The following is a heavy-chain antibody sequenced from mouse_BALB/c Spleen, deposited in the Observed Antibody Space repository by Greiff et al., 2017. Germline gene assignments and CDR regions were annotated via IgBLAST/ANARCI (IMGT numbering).Heavy chain of an antibody. CDR3: TRITTDYAMDY. CDR2: IYPGSGST. D-gene: IGHD1-1*01. CDR1: GYTFTSYW. J-gene: IGHJ4*01. V-gene: IGHV1S22*01. Sequence: LQQPGSELVRPGASVKLSCKASGYTFTSYWMHWVKQRPGQGLEWIGNIYPGSGSTNYDEKFKSKATLTVDTSSSTAYMQLSSLTSEDSAVYYYTRITTDYAMDYWGQGTSVTVSS.